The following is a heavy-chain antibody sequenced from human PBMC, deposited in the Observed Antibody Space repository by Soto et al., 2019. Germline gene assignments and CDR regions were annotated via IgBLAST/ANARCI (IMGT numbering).Heavy chain of an antibody. CDR2: IYPSDSDT. D-gene: IGHD4-17*01. CDR1: GYNFATYW. CDR3: ARERATGDSYFEF. V-gene: IGHV5-51*01. J-gene: IGHJ4*02. Sequence: ESLKISCKASGYNFATYWIGWVRQMPGKGLEWMAIIYPSDSDTRYSPSFPGQVTISADKSISTTYLQWSSLKASDTAMYYCARERATGDSYFEFWGQGTLVTVS.